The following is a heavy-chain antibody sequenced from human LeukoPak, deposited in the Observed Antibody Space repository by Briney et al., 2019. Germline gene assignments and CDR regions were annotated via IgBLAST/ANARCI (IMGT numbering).Heavy chain of an antibody. CDR2: IYYSGST. J-gene: IGHJ5*02. CDR1: GGSISSGDYY. V-gene: IGHV4-30-4*01. Sequence: SETLSLTCTVSGGSISSGDYYWSWIRQPPGKDLEWIGYIYYSGSTYYNPSLKSRVTISVDTSKNQFSLELSSVTAADTAVYYCAREGYSYGLGLWFDPWGQGTLVTVSS. CDR3: AREGYSYGLGLWFDP. D-gene: IGHD5-18*01.